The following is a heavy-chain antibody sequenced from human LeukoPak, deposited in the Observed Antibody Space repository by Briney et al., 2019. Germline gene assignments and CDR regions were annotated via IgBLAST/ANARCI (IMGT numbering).Heavy chain of an antibody. CDR2: ISYDGSNK. D-gene: IGHD6-19*01. Sequence: PGGSLRLSCAASGFTFSSYGIHWVRQAPVKGLEWVAVISYDGSNKYYADSVKGRFTISRDNSKNTLYLQMNSLRAEDTAVYYCALLSSGFDYWGQGTLVTVSS. J-gene: IGHJ4*02. V-gene: IGHV3-30*19. CDR3: ALLSSGFDY. CDR1: GFTFSSYG.